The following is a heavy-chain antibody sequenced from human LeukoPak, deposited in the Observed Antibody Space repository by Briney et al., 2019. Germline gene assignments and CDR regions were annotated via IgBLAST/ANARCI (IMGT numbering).Heavy chain of an antibody. CDR3: ARRDYDILTGTRYFDY. V-gene: IGHV4-59*08. CDR2: IYYSGST. CDR1: GGSISSYY. Sequence: SETLSLTCTVSGGSISSYYWSWIRQPPGKGLEWIGYIYYSGSTNYNPSLKSRVTISVDTSKNQFSLKLSSATAADTAVYYCARRDYDILTGTRYFDYWGQGTLVTVSS. D-gene: IGHD3-9*01. J-gene: IGHJ4*02.